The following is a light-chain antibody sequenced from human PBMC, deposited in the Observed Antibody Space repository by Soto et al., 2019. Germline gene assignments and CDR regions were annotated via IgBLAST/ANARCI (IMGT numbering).Light chain of an antibody. CDR3: QQHETLIT. V-gene: IGKV3-20*01. CDR1: QSVSSY. J-gene: IGKJ5*01. Sequence: TVLTQSPGTLSLSPGERATLSCRASQSVSSYLAWYQQKPGQAPRLLIYGAFTRATGIPDRFSGSGSGTDFTLTISRLEPEDFAVYYCQQHETLITFGQGTRLEI. CDR2: GAF.